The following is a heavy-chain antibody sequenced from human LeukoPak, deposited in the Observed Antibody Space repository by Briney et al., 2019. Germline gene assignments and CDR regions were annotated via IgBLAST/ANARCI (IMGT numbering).Heavy chain of an antibody. CDR1: GGSLSGYY. J-gene: IGHJ4*02. D-gene: IGHD2-15*01. CDR3: ASGASGGVVAAFDY. CDR2: INHSGST. Sequence: PSETLSLTCAVYGGSLSGYYWSWIRQPPGKGLEWIGEINHSGSTNCNPSLKSRVTISVDTSKNQFSLKLSSVTAADTAVYYCASGASGGVVAAFDYWDQGTLVTVSS. V-gene: IGHV4-34*01.